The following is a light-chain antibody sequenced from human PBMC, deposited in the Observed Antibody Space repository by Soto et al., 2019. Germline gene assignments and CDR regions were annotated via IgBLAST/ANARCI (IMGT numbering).Light chain of an antibody. CDR2: YDS. J-gene: IGLJ2*01. V-gene: IGLV3-21*04. CDR3: QVWDSSSDPVV. Sequence: SYELTQPPSGSVAPGKTARITCGGNNIGSKSVHWYQQKPGQAPVLVIYYDSDRPSGIPERFSGSNSGNTATLTISRVEAGDEGDYYCQVWDSSSDPVVFGGGTKLTVL. CDR1: NIGSKS.